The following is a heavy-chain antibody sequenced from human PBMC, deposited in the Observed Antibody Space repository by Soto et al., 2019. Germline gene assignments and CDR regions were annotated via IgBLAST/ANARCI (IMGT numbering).Heavy chain of an antibody. CDR3: ARGTQYSSSYYYYYMDV. CDR1: GGSFSGYY. V-gene: IGHV4-34*01. D-gene: IGHD6-6*01. Sequence: SETLSLTCAVYGGSFSGYYWSWIRQPPGKGLEWIGEINHSGSTNYNPSLKSRVTISVDTSKNQFSLKLSSVTAADTAVYYCARGTQYSSSYYYYYMDVWGKGTMVTVSS. CDR2: INHSGST. J-gene: IGHJ6*03.